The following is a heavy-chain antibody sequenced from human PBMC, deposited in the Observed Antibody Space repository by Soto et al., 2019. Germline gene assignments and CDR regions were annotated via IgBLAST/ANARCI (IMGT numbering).Heavy chain of an antibody. J-gene: IGHJ6*03. CDR2: MNPNSGNT. CDR1: GYTFTSYD. V-gene: IGHV1-8*01. Sequence: QVQLVQSGAEVKKPGASVKVSCKASGYTFTSYDINWVRQATGQGLEWMGWMNPNSGNTGYAQKLQGRVTMTSNTSISTAYMELSSLRSEDTAVHYCARVFRHPNNRSYYYYYYMDVWGTGITVTVSS. CDR3: ARVFRHPNNRSYYYYYYMDV.